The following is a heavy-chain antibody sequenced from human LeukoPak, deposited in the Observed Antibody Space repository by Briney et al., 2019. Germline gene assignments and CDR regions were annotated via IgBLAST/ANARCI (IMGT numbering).Heavy chain of an antibody. CDR2: IYHSGST. CDR3: ARLLLMGSTPHYFDY. J-gene: IGHJ4*02. Sequence: PSETLSLTCGVAGYSISSDYYWGWIRQPPGKGLEWIGIIYHSGSTYYNPSLESRATISIDTSKNQFTLKLSSVTAADTAVYYCARLLLMGSTPHYFDYWGQGTLVTVSS. CDR1: GYSISSDYY. D-gene: IGHD2-8*01. V-gene: IGHV4-38-2*01.